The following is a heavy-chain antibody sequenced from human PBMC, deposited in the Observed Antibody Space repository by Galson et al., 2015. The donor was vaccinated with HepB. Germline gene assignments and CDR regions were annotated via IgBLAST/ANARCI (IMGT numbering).Heavy chain of an antibody. V-gene: IGHV2-5*02. CDR1: GFSLSTSGVG. J-gene: IGHJ4*02. D-gene: IGHD6-13*01. Sequence: PALVKPTQTLTLTCTFSGFSLSTSGVGVGWIRQPPGKALEWLALIYWDDDKRYSPSLKSRLTITKDTSKNQVVLTMTNMDPVDTATYYCAHRGAAGTGVYFDYWGQGTLVTVSS. CDR3: AHRGAAGTGVYFDY. CDR2: IYWDDDK.